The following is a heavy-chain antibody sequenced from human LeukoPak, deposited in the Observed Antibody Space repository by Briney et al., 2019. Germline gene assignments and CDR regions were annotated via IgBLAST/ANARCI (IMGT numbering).Heavy chain of an antibody. CDR3: ASDRLTYYYDSSGYYDY. J-gene: IGHJ4*02. V-gene: IGHV4-39*01. CDR1: GGSISSSNYY. Sequence: KPSETLSLTCTVSGGSISSSNYYWGWVRQPPGKELGWIGSIYYSGSTYYNPSLKSRVTISVDTSKNQFSLKLSSVTAADTAVYYCASDRLTYYYDSSGYYDYWGQGTLVTVSS. D-gene: IGHD3-22*01. CDR2: IYYSGST.